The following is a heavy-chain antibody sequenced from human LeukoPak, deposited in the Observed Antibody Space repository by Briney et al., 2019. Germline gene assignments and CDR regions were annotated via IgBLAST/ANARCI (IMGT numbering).Heavy chain of an antibody. CDR2: ISSTGNT. V-gene: IGHV4-4*07. Sequence: PSETLSLTCTVSGGSITNCCWGWIRQPAGRGLDWIGRISSTGNTTYSPSLQNRVTMLVGTSKNQFSLQLISVTAADTAVYYCARVPPSYSDSSKIYYYYYVDVWGKGTPVTVSS. D-gene: IGHD1-26*01. CDR3: ARVPPSYSDSSKIYYYYYVDV. CDR1: GGSITNCC. J-gene: IGHJ6*03.